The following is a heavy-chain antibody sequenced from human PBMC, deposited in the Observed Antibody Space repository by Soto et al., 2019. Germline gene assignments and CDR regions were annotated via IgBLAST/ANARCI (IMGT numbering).Heavy chain of an antibody. D-gene: IGHD1-7*01. V-gene: IGHV3-30*18. CDR2: ISHDGTIK. J-gene: IGHJ4*02. CDR3: AKDLEGTTDY. Sequence: QVQLVESGGGVVQPGRSLRLSCAASGFTFSSYGMHWVRQAPGKRLEWVAVISHDGTIKYYADSVKGRFTISRDNSKNTLYLQMNSLRAEDTAVFYCAKDLEGTTDYWGQGTLVTVSS. CDR1: GFTFSSYG.